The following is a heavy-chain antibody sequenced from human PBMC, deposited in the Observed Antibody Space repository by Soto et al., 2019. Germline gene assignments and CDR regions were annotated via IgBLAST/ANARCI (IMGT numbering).Heavy chain of an antibody. CDR2: RSYDGSNK. V-gene: IGHV3-30*18. J-gene: IGHJ4*02. CDR3: AKEASELTAMAGFFAY. CDR1: GFTFSSYG. Sequence: QVQLVESGRGVVQPGRSLRLSCAASGFTFSSYGMHWVRQAPGKGLEWVAVRSYDGSNKYYADSVKGRFTISRDNSKNRLYLQMNSLRAEDTAVYYCAKEASELTAMAGFFAYWGQGTLVTVSS. D-gene: IGHD6-19*01.